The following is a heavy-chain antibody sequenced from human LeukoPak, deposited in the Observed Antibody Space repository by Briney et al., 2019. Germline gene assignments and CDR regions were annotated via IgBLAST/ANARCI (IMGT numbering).Heavy chain of an antibody. CDR2: MFHTGSA. CDR1: SVSITSSSCY. CDR3: ASLRPPVVGRSWIDF. V-gene: IGHV4-39*01. D-gene: IGHD2-15*01. Sequence: SQTRSPTCDLTSVSITSSSCYWGWLRHPPVNGREWTGRMFHTGSAYYNPSLKSRVTLSVATSKNQYSLRLTSATAADTAVYYGASLRPPVVGRSWIDFWGLGTLLTVSS. J-gene: IGHJ4*02.